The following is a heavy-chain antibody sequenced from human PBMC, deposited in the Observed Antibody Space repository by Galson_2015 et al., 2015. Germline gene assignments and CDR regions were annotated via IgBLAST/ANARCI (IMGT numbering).Heavy chain of an antibody. CDR3: AKDGYGDLQIDY. D-gene: IGHD4-17*01. CDR2: ISGSGGRT. Sequence: SLRLSCAAPGFTVSSYAMSWVRQAPGKGLEWVSAISGSGGRTYYADSVKGRFTISRDNSKNTLYLQMNSLRAEDTAVYYCAKDGYGDLQIDYWGQGTLVTVSS. V-gene: IGHV3-23*01. J-gene: IGHJ4*02. CDR1: GFTVSSYA.